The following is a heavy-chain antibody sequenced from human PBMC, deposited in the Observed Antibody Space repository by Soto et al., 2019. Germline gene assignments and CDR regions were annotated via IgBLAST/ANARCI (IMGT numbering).Heavy chain of an antibody. J-gene: IGHJ5*02. D-gene: IGHD3-22*01. Sequence: PSETLSLTCTVSGGSISSYYWSWIRQPPGKGLEWIGYIYYSGSTNYNPSLKSRVTISVDTSKNQFSLKLSSVTAADTAVFYCARMHYYDSSRNWFDPWGQGTLVTVSS. V-gene: IGHV4-59*01. CDR1: GGSISSYY. CDR3: ARMHYYDSSRNWFDP. CDR2: IYYSGST.